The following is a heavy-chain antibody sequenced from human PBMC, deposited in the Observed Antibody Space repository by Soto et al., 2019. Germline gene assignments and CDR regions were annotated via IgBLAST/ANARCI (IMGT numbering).Heavy chain of an antibody. V-gene: IGHV3-33*01. CDR3: EGRDDPFHV. CDR1: GYTFSEYG. J-gene: IGHJ3*01. Sequence: QGKLVESGGGVVQPETSLRLSCVATGYTFSEYGIHWVRQAPGRGLEWVAVIWHDGSQKYLADSVRGRFTISRDNSKNTVYLQMNSLRAEDTAVYYCEGRDDPFHVWGQGTMVTVSS. CDR2: IWHDGSQK.